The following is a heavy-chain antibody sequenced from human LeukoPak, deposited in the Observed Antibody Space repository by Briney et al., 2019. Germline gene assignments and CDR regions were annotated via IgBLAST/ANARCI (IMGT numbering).Heavy chain of an antibody. D-gene: IGHD3-10*01. CDR3: GKERQAVVLLWFGELGD. CDR1: GGSISSGGYY. Sequence: ETLSLTCTVSGGSISSGGYYWSWVRQAPGKGLEWVSAISGRGDDAYYAGSVKGRFTISRDNSRNLVYLHLNSLRAEDTAVYYCGKERQAVVLLWFGELGDWGQGTLVTVSS. CDR2: ISGRGDDA. J-gene: IGHJ4*02. V-gene: IGHV3-23*01.